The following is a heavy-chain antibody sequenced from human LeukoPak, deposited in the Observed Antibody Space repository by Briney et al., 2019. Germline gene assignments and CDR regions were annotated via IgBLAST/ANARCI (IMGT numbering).Heavy chain of an antibody. J-gene: IGHJ5*02. CDR1: GFTVSSNY. CDR2: IHTSGDT. CDR3: IVFGDSNH. D-gene: IGHD4-17*01. Sequence: PGGSLRLSCAASGFTVSSNYMSWVRQAPGKGLEWVSAIHTSGDTCYADSVKGRFTISRDTSKNTLHLQINSLRVEDTAVYYCIVFGDSNHWGQGTLVTVSS. V-gene: IGHV3-53*01.